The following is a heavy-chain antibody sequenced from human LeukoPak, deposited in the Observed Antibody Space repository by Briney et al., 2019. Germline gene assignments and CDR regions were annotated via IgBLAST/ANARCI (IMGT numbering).Heavy chain of an antibody. CDR1: GFTFSSYA. CDR3: ARDSGDRTVDY. CDR2: ISCDGSNK. J-gene: IGHJ4*02. Sequence: PGRSLRLSCAASGFTFSSYAMHWVRQAPGKGLEWVAVISCDGSNKYYADSVKGRFTISRDNSKNTLYLQMNSLRAEDTAVYYCARDSGDRTVDYWGQGTLVTVSS. D-gene: IGHD3-10*01. V-gene: IGHV3-30-3*01.